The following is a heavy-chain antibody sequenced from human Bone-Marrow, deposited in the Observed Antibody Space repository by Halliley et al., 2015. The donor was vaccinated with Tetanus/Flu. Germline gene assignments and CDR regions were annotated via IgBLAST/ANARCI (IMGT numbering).Heavy chain of an antibody. D-gene: IGHD3-22*01. Sequence: QLVQSGAEVKKPGESLRISCKGSGYSFTSHWISWVRQMPGKGLEWMGRIDPTDAYSNYSPTFQGHVTISADKSISTAFLQWSSLKASDTAMYYCARTTGYGNYFWFDPWGQGTLVPVSS. CDR1: GYSFTSHW. J-gene: IGHJ5*02. V-gene: IGHV5-10-1*01. CDR2: IDPTDAYS. CDR3: ARTTGYGNYFWFDP.